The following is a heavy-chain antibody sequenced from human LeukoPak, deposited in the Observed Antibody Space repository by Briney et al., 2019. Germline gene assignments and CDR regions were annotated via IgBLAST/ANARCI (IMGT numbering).Heavy chain of an antibody. CDR3: AKDIWSSGWHDFDY. D-gene: IGHD6-19*01. V-gene: IGHV3-30*18. Sequence: PGRPLRLSCAASGFTFSSYGMHWVRQAPGKGLEWVAVISYDGSNKYYADSVKGRFTISRDSAKNSLYLQMNSLRAEDTALYYCAKDIWSSGWHDFDYWGQGTLVTVSS. J-gene: IGHJ4*02. CDR1: GFTFSSYG. CDR2: ISYDGSNK.